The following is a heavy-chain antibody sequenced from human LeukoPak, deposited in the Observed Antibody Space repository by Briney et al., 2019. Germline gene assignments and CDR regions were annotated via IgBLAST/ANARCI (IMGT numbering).Heavy chain of an antibody. CDR3: ARTHSSGWYSAS. CDR2: ISYDGSNK. CDR1: GFTFSSYA. J-gene: IGHJ5*02. D-gene: IGHD6-19*01. V-gene: IGHV3-30*04. Sequence: QPGRSLRLSCAPSGFTFSSYAMHWVRQAPGKGLEWVAVISYDGSNKYYADSVKGRFTISRDNSKNTLYLQMNSLRAEDTAVYYCARTHSSGWYSASWGQGTLVTVSS.